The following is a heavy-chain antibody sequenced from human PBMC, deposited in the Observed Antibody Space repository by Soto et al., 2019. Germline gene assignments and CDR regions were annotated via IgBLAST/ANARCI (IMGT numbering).Heavy chain of an antibody. J-gene: IGHJ3*02. CDR1: GGTFSSYA. D-gene: IGHD3-9*01. CDR2: IIPIFGTA. Sequence: SAKVSCKASGGTFSSYAISWVRQAPGQGLEWMGGIIPIFGTANYAQKFQGRVTITADESTSTAYMELSSLRSEDTAVYYCARENDILTGYAFDIWGQGTMVTVSS. CDR3: ARENDILTGYAFDI. V-gene: IGHV1-69*13.